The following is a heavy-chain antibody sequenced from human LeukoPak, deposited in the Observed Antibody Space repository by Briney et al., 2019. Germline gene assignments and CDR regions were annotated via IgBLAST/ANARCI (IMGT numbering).Heavy chain of an antibody. CDR2: INPSGGST. J-gene: IGHJ6*04. Sequence: ASVKVSCMASGYTFTSYYMHWVRQAPGQGLEWMGIINPSGGSTSYAQKFQGRVTMTRDTSTSTVYMELSSLRSEDTAVYYCAREAPTGYCSGGSCYSVDGMDVWGKGTTVTVSS. D-gene: IGHD2-15*01. V-gene: IGHV1-46*01. CDR1: GYTFTSYY. CDR3: AREAPTGYCSGGSCYSVDGMDV.